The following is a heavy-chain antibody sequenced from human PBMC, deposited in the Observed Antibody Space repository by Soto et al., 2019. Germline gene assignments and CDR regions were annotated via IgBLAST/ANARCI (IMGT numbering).Heavy chain of an antibody. CDR3: DRVGASLVTEWFDP. J-gene: IGHJ5*02. V-gene: IGHV4-34*01. Sequence: QVQLQQWGAGLLKPSETLSLTCAVYGGSFSGYYWSWIRQPPGKGLEWIGEINHSGSTNYNPTLKSRVTISVDPSKNQFSLKLSSVNAADTDVYYCDRVGASLVTEWFDPWGQGTLVTVSS. CDR2: INHSGST. D-gene: IGHD2-15*01. CDR1: GGSFSGYY.